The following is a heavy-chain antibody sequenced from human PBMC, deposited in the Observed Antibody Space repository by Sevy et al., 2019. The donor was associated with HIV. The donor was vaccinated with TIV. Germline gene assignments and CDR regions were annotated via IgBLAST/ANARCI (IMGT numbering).Heavy chain of an antibody. CDR3: ARAQMTTVIVDAAFDI. D-gene: IGHD4-4*01. CDR2: IYSGGST. V-gene: IGHV3-53*01. J-gene: IGHJ3*02. Sequence: GGSLRLSCAASGFTVSSNYMSWVRQAPGKGLEWVSVIYSGGSTYYADPVKGLFTISRDNSKNTLYLQMNSLRAEDTAGYYCARAQMTTVIVDAAFDIWGQGTMVTVSS. CDR1: GFTVSSNY.